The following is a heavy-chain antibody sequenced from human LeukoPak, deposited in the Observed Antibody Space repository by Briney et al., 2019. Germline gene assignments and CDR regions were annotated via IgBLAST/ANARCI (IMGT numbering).Heavy chain of an antibody. Sequence: SETLSLTCTVSGASVSNNNYYWGWIRQSPGKGLEWIASIYYNGSTYYNPSLKSRVTISVDTSKNQFSLKLSSVTAADTAVYYCARRGSSWKIFDYWGQGTLVTVSS. D-gene: IGHD6-13*01. J-gene: IGHJ4*02. CDR1: GASVSNNNYY. CDR2: IYYNGST. V-gene: IGHV4-39*07. CDR3: ARRGSSWKIFDY.